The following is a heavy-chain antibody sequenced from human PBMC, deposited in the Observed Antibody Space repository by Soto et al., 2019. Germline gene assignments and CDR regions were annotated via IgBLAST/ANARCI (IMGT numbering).Heavy chain of an antibody. J-gene: IGHJ4*02. V-gene: IGHV3-30-3*01. D-gene: IGHD2-15*01. Sequence: QVQLVESGGGVVQPGRSLRLSCAASGFTFSSYAMHWVRQAPGKGLERVAVISYDGSNKYYAASVKGRFTSSRDISKNALYLQMNSLRPEVTAVYYCARAGGLLLVSWGQGTLVTVSS. CDR3: ARAGGLLLVS. CDR2: ISYDGSNK. CDR1: GFTFSSYA.